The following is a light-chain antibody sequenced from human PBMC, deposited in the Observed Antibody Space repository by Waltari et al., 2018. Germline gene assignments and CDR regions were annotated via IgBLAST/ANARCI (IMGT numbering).Light chain of an antibody. V-gene: IGKV3-15*01. CDR3: QQYNNWPPWT. CDR2: GAS. Sequence: EIVMTKSPATLSVSPGERATLSCRASQSVRNNLVWYQQKPGQAPRLLIYGASTRVTGIPAMFSGSGSGTEFTLTISSLQSEDFAVYYCQQYNNWPPWTFGQGTKVEIK. J-gene: IGKJ1*01. CDR1: QSVRNN.